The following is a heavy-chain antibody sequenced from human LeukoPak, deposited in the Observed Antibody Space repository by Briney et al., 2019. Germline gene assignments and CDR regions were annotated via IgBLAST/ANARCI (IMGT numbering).Heavy chain of an antibody. V-gene: IGHV3-23*01. CDR2: ISGSGAGT. J-gene: IGHJ5*02. CDR1: GVTFSSYA. Sequence: VGSLRLSCAASGVTFSSYAMSWVRHAPGKGLECLSAISGSGAGTYYAGSVTGRFTISRDNSKNTLYLQMNSLRAEDTAVYYCAKAPGHGESYLHNWFDPWGQGTLVAVSS. CDR3: AKAPGHGESYLHNWFDP. D-gene: IGHD1-26*01.